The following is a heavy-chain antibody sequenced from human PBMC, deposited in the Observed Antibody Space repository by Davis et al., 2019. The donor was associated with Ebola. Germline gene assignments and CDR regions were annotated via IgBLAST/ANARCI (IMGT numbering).Heavy chain of an antibody. V-gene: IGHV4-34*01. J-gene: IGHJ3*02. Sequence: PSETLSLTCAVYGGSFSGYYWSWIRQPPGKGLEWIGEINHSGSTNYNPSLKSRVTISVDTSKNQFSLKLSSVTAADTAVYYCARGFCSGGSCYFRTRDNAFDIWGQGTMVTVSS. CDR2: INHSGST. CDR3: ARGFCSGGSCYFRTRDNAFDI. CDR1: GGSFSGYY. D-gene: IGHD2-15*01.